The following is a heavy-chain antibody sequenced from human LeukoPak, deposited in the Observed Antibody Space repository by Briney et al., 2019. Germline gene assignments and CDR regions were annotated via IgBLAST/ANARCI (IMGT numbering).Heavy chain of an antibody. D-gene: IGHD3-10*01. CDR2: IIPIFGTA. J-gene: IGHJ3*02. V-gene: IGHV1-69*05. Sequence: ASVKVSCKASGGAFSSYAISWVRQAPGQGLEWMGGIIPIFGTANYAQKFQGRVTMTRDTSISTAYMELSRLRSDDTAVYYCARERAMVRGQSDAFDIWGQGTTVTVSS. CDR1: GGAFSSYA. CDR3: ARERAMVRGQSDAFDI.